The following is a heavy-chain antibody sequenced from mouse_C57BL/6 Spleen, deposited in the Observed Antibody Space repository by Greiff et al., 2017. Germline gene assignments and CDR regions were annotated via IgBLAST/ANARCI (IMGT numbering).Heavy chain of an antibody. CDR2: IDPSDSYT. CDR3: ARPYYGSYYVDY. J-gene: IGHJ2*01. D-gene: IGHD1-1*01. CDR1: GYTFTSYW. Sequence: VQLQQSGAELVKPGASVKLSCKASGYTFTSYWMQWVKQRPGQGLEWIGEIDPSDSYTNYNQKFKGKATLTVDTSSSTAYMQLSSLTSEDSAVYYCARPYYGSYYVDYWGQGTTLTVSS. V-gene: IGHV1-50*01.